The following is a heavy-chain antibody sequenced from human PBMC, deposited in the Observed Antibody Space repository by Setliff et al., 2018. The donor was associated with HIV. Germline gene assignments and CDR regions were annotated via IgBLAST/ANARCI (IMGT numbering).Heavy chain of an antibody. CDR3: ARENYDILTGYYDY. J-gene: IGHJ4*02. Sequence: PGGSLRLSCAASGLIFGSYWMHWVRQTPEKGLEWVARIETDGSDTSYADSVKGRFTISRDNTKKTLYLQMNSLRVEDTAVYYCARENYDILTGYYDYWGQGALVTVSS. CDR2: IETDGSDT. V-gene: IGHV3-74*01. D-gene: IGHD3-9*01. CDR1: GLIFGSYW.